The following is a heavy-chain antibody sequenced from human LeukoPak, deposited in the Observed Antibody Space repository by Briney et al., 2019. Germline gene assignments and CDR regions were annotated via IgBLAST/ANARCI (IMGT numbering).Heavy chain of an antibody. J-gene: IGHJ3*02. V-gene: IGHV4-59*12. CDR2: IYYSGST. CDR3: ARDANYYDSSGYLDNAFDI. Sequence: SETLSLTCTVSGGSISSYYWSWIRQPPGKGLEWIGYIYYSGSTNYNPSLKSRVTISVDTSKNQFSLKLSSVTAADTAAYYCARDANYYDSSGYLDNAFDIWGQGTMVTVSS. D-gene: IGHD3-22*01. CDR1: GGSISSYY.